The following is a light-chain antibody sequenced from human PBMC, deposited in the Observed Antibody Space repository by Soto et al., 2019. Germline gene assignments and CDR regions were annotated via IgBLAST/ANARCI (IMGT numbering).Light chain of an antibody. J-gene: IGLJ1*01. V-gene: IGLV1-40*01. CDR3: QSYASSLSGSRV. Sequence: QSVLTQPPSVSGAPGQRVTISCTGSSSNIGAGYDVHWYQQLPGTAPKLLIYGNSNRPSGVPDRFSGSKSCTSASLAINGIQSEDEADYYCQSYASSLSGSRVFGTGTKVTVL. CDR2: GNS. CDR1: SSNIGAGYD.